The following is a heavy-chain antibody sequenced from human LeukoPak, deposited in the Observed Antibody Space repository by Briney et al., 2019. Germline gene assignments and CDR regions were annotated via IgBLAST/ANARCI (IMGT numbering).Heavy chain of an antibody. V-gene: IGHV4-59*08. D-gene: IGHD5-24*01. J-gene: IGHJ4*02. Sequence: SETLSLTCTVSGGSISSYYWSWIRQPPGKGLEWIGYIYYSGSTNYNPSLKSRVTISVDTSKNQFSLKLSSVTAADTAVYYCARLRRDGYNYYFDYWGQGTLVTASS. CDR1: GGSISSYY. CDR3: ARLRRDGYNYYFDY. CDR2: IYYSGST.